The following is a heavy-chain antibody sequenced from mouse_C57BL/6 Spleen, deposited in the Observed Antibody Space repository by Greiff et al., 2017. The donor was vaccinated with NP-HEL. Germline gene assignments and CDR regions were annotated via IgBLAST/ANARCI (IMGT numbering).Heavy chain of an antibody. CDR1: GYSITSGYD. J-gene: IGHJ3*01. V-gene: IGHV3-1*01. D-gene: IGHD2-4*01. Sequence: EVKLMESGPGMVKPSQSLSLTCTVTGYSITSGYDWHWIRHFPGNKLEWMGYISYSGSTNYNPSLKSRISITHDTSKNHFFLKLNSVTTEDTATYYCARDYDYDGGFAYWGQGTLVTVSA. CDR2: ISYSGST. CDR3: ARDYDYDGGFAY.